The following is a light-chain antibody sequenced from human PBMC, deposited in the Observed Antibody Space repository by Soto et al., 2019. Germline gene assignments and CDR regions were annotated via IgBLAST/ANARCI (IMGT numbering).Light chain of an antibody. CDR2: DAS. Sequence: TRSPVTLSLNPADRATRSCRVSQYIGSAVAWYHQRSGQAPRLLIFDASIRVPTTPARFSGSVSGTEFTLTISSLESEDFTVYFGQQYGDRPRTFGEGTKVDFK. J-gene: IGKJ1*01. V-gene: IGKV3-15*01. CDR3: QQYGDRPRT. CDR1: QYIGSA.